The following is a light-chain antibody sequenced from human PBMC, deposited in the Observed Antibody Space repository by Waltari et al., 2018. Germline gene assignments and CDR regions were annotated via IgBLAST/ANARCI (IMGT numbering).Light chain of an antibody. CDR1: ACPKKY. J-gene: IGLJ3*02. CDR3: YSTDSSGTFWV. CDR2: EDS. V-gene: IGLV3-10*01. Sequence: SYELTPPPSVSVSPGQTARITRSGEACPKKYAYWYQQKLGQAPVLVIYEDSKRPSGIPGRFSGSSSGTMATLTINGAQVEDEADYYCYSTDSSGTFWVFGGGTKLTVL.